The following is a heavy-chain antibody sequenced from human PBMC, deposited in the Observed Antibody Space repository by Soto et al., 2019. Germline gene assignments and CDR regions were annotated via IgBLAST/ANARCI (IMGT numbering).Heavy chain of an antibody. D-gene: IGHD3-9*01. J-gene: IGHJ6*02. CDR1: GFSLSTGGVA. V-gene: IGHV2-5*01. Sequence: SGPTLVNPTQTLTLTCTFSGFSLSTGGVAVGWIRQPPGKALEWLALIYWNDDKLYSPSLKTRLTVTKDTSKNQVVLTMTNVGPVDTATYYCAHKLRYLDPMDIWGQGTTVTVSS. CDR3: AHKLRYLDPMDI. CDR2: IYWNDDK.